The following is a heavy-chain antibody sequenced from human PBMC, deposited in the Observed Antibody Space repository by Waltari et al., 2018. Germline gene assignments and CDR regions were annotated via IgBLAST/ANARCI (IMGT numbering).Heavy chain of an antibody. CDR1: GFTFSSSG. J-gene: IGHJ5*02. CDR3: AKDRTPRARLVEFDP. Sequence: QVQLVESGGGVVQPGGSLRLSCAASGFTFSSSGLHWVRQAQGKGLEGVAFIRYDGSNKYYADSVKGRFTISRDNSKNTLYLQMNSLRAEDTAVYYCAKDRTPRARLVEFDPWGQGTLVTVSS. CDR2: IRYDGSNK. V-gene: IGHV3-30*02. D-gene: IGHD6-6*01.